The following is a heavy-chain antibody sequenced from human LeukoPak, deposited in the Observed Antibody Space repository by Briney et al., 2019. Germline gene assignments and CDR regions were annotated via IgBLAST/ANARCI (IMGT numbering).Heavy chain of an antibody. D-gene: IGHD3-10*01. CDR3: AKVLWFGEPYRGQDFDY. CDR2: ISYDGSNK. J-gene: IGHJ4*02. CDR1: GFTFSSYG. Sequence: PGGSLRLSCAASGFTFSSYGMHWVRQAPGKGLEWVAVISYDGSNKYYADSVKGRFTISRDNSKNTLYLQMNSLRAEDTAVYYCAKVLWFGEPYRGQDFDYWGQGTLVTVSS. V-gene: IGHV3-30*18.